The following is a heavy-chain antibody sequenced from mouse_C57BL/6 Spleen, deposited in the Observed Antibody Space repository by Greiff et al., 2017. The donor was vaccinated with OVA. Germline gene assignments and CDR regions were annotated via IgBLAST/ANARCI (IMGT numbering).Heavy chain of an antibody. CDR1: GYTFTSYW. Sequence: VQLQQSGAELVMPGASVKLSCKASGYTFTSYWMHWVKQRPGQGLEWIGEIDPSDSYTNYNQKFKGKSTLTVDKSSSTAYMQLSSLTSEDSAVYYCARGDYYGSSYWYFGVWGTGTTVTVSS. J-gene: IGHJ1*03. V-gene: IGHV1-69*01. D-gene: IGHD1-1*01. CDR2: IDPSDSYT. CDR3: ARGDYYGSSYWYFGV.